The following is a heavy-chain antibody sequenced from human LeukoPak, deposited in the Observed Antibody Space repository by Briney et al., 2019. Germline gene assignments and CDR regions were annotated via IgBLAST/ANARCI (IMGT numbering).Heavy chain of an antibody. CDR3: ARAKGYCSGGSCYWLT. V-gene: IGHV1-18*01. CDR2: ISAYNGNT. D-gene: IGHD2-15*01. J-gene: IGHJ5*02. Sequence: ASVKVSCKASGYTFTSYGISWVRQAPGQGLEWMGWISAYNGNTNYAQKLQGRVTMTTDTSTSTAYMELSSLRSEDTAVYYCARAKGYCSGGSCYWLTWGQGTLVTVSS. CDR1: GYTFTSYG.